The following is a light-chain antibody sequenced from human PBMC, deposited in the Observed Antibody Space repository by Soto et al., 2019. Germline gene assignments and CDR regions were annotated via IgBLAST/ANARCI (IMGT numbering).Light chain of an antibody. J-gene: IGKJ1*01. CDR1: QSISSY. CDR2: AAS. CDR3: RQSISMPRT. Sequence: DIQMTQSPTSLSASVGDGVTITCRASQSISSYLNGYQQKPGQAPKFLIYAASYLESGVPSRFRGSGSGTNFTLTISILQPEDFVTYSCRQSISMPRTFGQGTRGDLK. V-gene: IGKV1-39*01.